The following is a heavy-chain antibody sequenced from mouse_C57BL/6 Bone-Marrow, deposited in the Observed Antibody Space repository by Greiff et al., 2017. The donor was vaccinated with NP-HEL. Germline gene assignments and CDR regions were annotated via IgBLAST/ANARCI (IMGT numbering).Heavy chain of an antibody. J-gene: IGHJ3*01. D-gene: IGHD1-1*01. Sequence: VQLKESGAELVKPGASVKLSCTASGFNIKDYYMHWVKQRTEQGLEWIGRIDPEDGETKYASKFQGKATITADTSSNTAYLQLSSLTSEDTAVYYCARWITTVVEGGFAYWGQGTLVTVSA. CDR3: ARWITTVVEGGFAY. V-gene: IGHV14-2*01. CDR2: IDPEDGET. CDR1: GFNIKDYY.